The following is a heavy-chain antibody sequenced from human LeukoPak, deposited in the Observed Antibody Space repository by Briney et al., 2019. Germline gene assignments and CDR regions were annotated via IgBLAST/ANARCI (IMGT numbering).Heavy chain of an antibody. CDR1: GFTFSSYS. Sequence: GGSLRLSCAASGFTFSSYSMNWVRQAPGKGLEWVSCISSSSNNLYYTDSVKGRFTISRDNAKNLLYLQMNSLRAEETAMYNCARVRSTVIRFDDWGQVTLVTVSS. CDR3: ARVRSTVIRFDD. D-gene: IGHD4-11*01. V-gene: IGHV3-21*01. CDR2: ISSSSNNL. J-gene: IGHJ5*02.